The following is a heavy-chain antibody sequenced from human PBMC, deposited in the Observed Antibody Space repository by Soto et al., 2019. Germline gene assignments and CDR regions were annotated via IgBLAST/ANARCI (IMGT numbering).Heavy chain of an antibody. CDR3: ARGSTVTSGGRWFDP. CDR1: GFTFSSYV. D-gene: IGHD4-4*01. Sequence: EVQLVESGGGLVKPGGSLRLSCAASGFTFSSYVMNWARQAPGKGLEWVSSISSSSSDIYYAYSVKGRFTISRDNAKNSLYLQMKRLRAEDTAVYYCARGSTVTSGGRWFDPWGQGTLVTVSS. CDR2: ISSSSSDI. J-gene: IGHJ5*02. V-gene: IGHV3-21*01.